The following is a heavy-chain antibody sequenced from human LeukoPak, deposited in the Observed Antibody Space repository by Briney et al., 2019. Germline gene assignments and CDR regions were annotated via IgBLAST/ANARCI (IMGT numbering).Heavy chain of an antibody. J-gene: IGHJ5*02. D-gene: IGHD6-6*01. Sequence: PSETLSLTCTVSGGSISSSNYYWGWVRQPPGKGLEWVGTIHYSGGTYYNPSLKSRVTISVDTSKSQFSLGLTSVTAADTAVYYCARARLSSSFNWFDPWGQGTLVTVSS. CDR2: IHYSGGT. CDR1: GGSISSSNYY. CDR3: ARARLSSSFNWFDP. V-gene: IGHV4-39*07.